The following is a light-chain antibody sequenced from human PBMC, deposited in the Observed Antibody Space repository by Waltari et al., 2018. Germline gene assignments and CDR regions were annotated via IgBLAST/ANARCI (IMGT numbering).Light chain of an antibody. CDR1: QSISTW. CDR2: KAS. CDR3: QQGLT. V-gene: IGKV1-5*03. J-gene: IGKJ4*01. Sequence: DIQMTQSPSTLSASVGDRVTIPCRASQSISTWLAWYQQKPGKAPDLLIYKASLLESGVPSRFSGSGSGTEFTLTISSLQPDDFATYYCQQGLTFGGGTKVEIQ.